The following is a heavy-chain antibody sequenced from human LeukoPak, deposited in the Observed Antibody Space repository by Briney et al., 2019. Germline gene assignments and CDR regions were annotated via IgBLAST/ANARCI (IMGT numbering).Heavy chain of an antibody. D-gene: IGHD2-2*01. CDR2: ISAYNGNT. CDR1: GYTFTSYG. CDR3: ASGPYYCSSTSCQPPSDY. J-gene: IGHJ4*02. V-gene: IGHV1-18*01. Sequence: VASVKVSCKASGYTFTSYGISWVRQAPGQGLEWMGWISAYNGNTNYAQKLQGRVTMTTDTSTSTAYMELRSLRSDDTAVYYCASGPYYCSSTSCQPPSDYWGQGTLVTVSS.